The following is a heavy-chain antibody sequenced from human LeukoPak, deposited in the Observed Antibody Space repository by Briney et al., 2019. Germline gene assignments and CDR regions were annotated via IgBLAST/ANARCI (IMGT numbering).Heavy chain of an antibody. V-gene: IGHV1-3*01. CDR3: ARDGRLHYLMDV. Sequence: ASVKVSCKASGYTFTSYAMHWVRQAPGQRLEWMGWINAGNGNTKYSQKFQGRVTITRDTSASTAYMELSSLRSEDTAVYYCARDGRLHYLMDVWGQGTTVTVSS. J-gene: IGHJ6*02. CDR2: INAGNGNT. D-gene: IGHD5-12*01. CDR1: GYTFTSYA.